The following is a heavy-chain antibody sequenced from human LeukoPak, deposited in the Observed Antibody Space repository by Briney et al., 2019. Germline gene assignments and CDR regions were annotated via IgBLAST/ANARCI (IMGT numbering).Heavy chain of an antibody. J-gene: IGHJ4*02. CDR1: GFTFSSYA. Sequence: PGGSLRLSCAASGFTFSSYATHWVRQAPGKGLEWVAVISYDGSNKYYADSVKGRFTISRDNSKNTLYLQMNSLRAEDTAVYYCARDGDSSGSYFDYWGQGTLVTVSS. D-gene: IGHD3-22*01. CDR2: ISYDGSNK. CDR3: ARDGDSSGSYFDY. V-gene: IGHV3-30-3*01.